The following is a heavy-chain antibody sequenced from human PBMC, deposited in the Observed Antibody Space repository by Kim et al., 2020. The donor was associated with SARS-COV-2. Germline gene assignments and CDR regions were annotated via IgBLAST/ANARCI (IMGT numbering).Heavy chain of an antibody. CDR1: GGSISSSSYY. CDR2: IYYSGST. Sequence: SETLSLTCTVSGGSISSSSYYWGWIRQPPGKGLEWIGSIYYSGSTYYNPSLKSRVTISVDTSKNQFSLKLSSVTAADTAVYYCATYNYYGSGRIRPYNWFDPGGQGTLVTVSS. V-gene: IGHV4-39*01. J-gene: IGHJ5*02. CDR3: ATYNYYGSGRIRPYNWFDP. D-gene: IGHD3-10*01.